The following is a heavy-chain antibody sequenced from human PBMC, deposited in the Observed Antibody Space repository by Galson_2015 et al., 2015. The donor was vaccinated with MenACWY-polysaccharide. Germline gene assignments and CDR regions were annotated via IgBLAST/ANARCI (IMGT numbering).Heavy chain of an antibody. J-gene: IGHJ3*02. CDR3: ARSHVVVVTAIQDTNSFDI. Sequence: SLRLSCAASRFTFSTYGMHWVRQAPGKGLEWVAVIWYDGSNKYYTDSVKGRFTISRDNSKNTLYLQMNSLRAEDTAVYYCARSHVVVVTAIQDTNSFDIWGQGTMVTVSS. CDR2: IWYDGSNK. D-gene: IGHD2-21*02. CDR1: RFTFSTYG. V-gene: IGHV3-33*01.